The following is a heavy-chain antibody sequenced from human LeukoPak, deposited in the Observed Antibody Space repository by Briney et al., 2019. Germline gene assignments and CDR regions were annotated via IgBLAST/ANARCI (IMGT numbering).Heavy chain of an antibody. Sequence: GGSLRLSCAASGFTFADYTMHWVRQPPGKGLEWVSLISWDGGSTYYVDSVKYRFTISRDNSKNSLYLQMNSLRTEDTALYYCAKDMKDSSGLAFTGFDYWGQGTLVTVSS. CDR1: GFTFADYT. J-gene: IGHJ4*02. V-gene: IGHV3-43*01. D-gene: IGHD3-22*01. CDR3: AKDMKDSSGLAFTGFDY. CDR2: ISWDGGST.